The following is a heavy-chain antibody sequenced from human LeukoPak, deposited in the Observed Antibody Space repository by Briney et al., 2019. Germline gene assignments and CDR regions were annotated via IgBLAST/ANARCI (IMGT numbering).Heavy chain of an antibody. V-gene: IGHV5-51*01. CDR3: ARLAPGGCSGGSCYDSHYYYGMDV. CDR1: GYSFTSYW. D-gene: IGHD2-15*01. CDR2: IYPGDSDT. Sequence: GESLKISCKGSGYSFTSYWIGWVRQMPGKGLEWMGIIYPGDSDTRYSPPFQGQVTISADKPISTAYLQWSSLKASDTAMYYCARLAPGGCSGGSCYDSHYYYGMDVWGQGTTVTVSS. J-gene: IGHJ6*02.